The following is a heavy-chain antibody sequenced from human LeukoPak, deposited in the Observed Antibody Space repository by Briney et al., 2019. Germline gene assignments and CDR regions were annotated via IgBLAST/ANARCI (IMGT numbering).Heavy chain of an antibody. CDR1: GGSISSGGYY. CDR2: IYYSGST. V-gene: IGHV4-31*03. J-gene: IGHJ6*02. D-gene: IGHD5-12*01. CDR3: ARERYSGYDYYYYYGMDV. Sequence: SQTLSLTCTVSGGSISSGGYYWSWIRQHPGKGLEWIGYIYYSGSTYYNLSLKSRVTISVDTSKNQFSLKLSSVTAADTAVYYCARERYSGYDYYYYYGMDVWGQGTTVTVSS.